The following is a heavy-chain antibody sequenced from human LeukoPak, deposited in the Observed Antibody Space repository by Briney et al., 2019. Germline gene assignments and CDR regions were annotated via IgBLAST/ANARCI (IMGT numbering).Heavy chain of an antibody. D-gene: IGHD3-22*01. J-gene: IGHJ4*02. CDR1: GFAFSSYP. V-gene: IGHV3-30-3*01. CDR3: AREGSSGYYPY. CDR2: ISYDGSEK. Sequence: GGSLRLSCAASGFAFSSYPMHWVRQAPGKGLEWLAVISYDGSEKHYADPVKGRFTISRDNSKNTVYLQMNSLRDEDTAVYYCAREGSSGYYPYWGQGILVTVSS.